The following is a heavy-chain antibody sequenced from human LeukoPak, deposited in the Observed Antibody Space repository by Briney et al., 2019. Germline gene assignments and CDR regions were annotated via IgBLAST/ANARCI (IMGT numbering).Heavy chain of an antibody. V-gene: IGHV3-21*01. CDR1: GFTFSSYS. CDR2: ISSSSSYI. D-gene: IGHD4-17*01. CDR3: ARVAQVTTHFDY. J-gene: IGHJ4*02. Sequence: PGGSLRLSCAASGFTFSSYSMNWVRQAPGKGLEWVSSISSSSSYIYYADSVKGRFTISRDNAKNSLYLQMNSLRAEDTAVYYCARVAQVTTHFDYWAREPWSPSPQ.